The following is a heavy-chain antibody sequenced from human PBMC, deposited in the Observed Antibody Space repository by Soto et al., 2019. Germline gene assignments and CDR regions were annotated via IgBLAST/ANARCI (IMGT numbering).Heavy chain of an antibody. CDR1: GFTFSDYY. CDR3: AREVRERWKLGKYYFDY. D-gene: IGHD7-27*01. CDR2: ISSSSSYT. J-gene: IGHJ4*02. V-gene: IGHV3-11*06. Sequence: PGGSLRLSCAASGFTFSDYYMSWIRQAPGKGLEWVSYISSSSSYTNYADSVKGRFTFSRDNAKNSLYLQMNSLRAEDTAVYYCAREVRERWKLGKYYFDYWGQGTLVTVSS.